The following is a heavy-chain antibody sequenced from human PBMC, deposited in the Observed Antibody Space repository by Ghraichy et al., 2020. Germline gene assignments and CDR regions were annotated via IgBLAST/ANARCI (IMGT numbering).Heavy chain of an antibody. CDR2: IYTSGST. CDR3: ARDYSVAASGWFDP. D-gene: IGHD6-19*01. V-gene: IGHV4-61*02. CDR1: GGGSISSGGYY. J-gene: IGHJ5*02. Sequence: SETLSLTCTVSGGGSISSGGYYWSWIRQPAGKGLEWIGRIYTSGSTNYNPSLKSRVTISVDTSKNQFTLRLTSVTAADTAVYYCARDYSVAASGWFDPWGQGTLVTVSS.